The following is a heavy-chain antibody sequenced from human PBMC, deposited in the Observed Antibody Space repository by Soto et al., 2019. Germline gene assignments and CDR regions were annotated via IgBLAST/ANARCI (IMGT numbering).Heavy chain of an antibody. CDR1: GFTFSSYA. D-gene: IGHD4-17*01. Sequence: QVQLVESGGGVVQPGRSLRLSCAASGFTFSSYAMHWVRQAPGKGLEWVAVISYDGSNKYYADSVKGRFTISRDNSKNPLYLQMNSLRAEDTAVYYCATSYTVTRWFDYWGQGTLVTVSS. V-gene: IGHV3-30-3*01. CDR2: ISYDGSNK. J-gene: IGHJ4*02. CDR3: ATSYTVTRWFDY.